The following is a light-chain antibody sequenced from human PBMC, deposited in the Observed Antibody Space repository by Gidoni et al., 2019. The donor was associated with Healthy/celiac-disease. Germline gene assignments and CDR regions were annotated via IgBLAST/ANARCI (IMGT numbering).Light chain of an antibody. CDR2: EVS. V-gene: IGLV2-23*02. CDR1: SSDVGSYNL. J-gene: IGLJ1*01. CDR3: CSYAGSSFYV. Sequence: QSALTQPASVSGSPGQSITISCTGTSSDVGSYNLVSWYQQHPGKAPKLMIYEVSKRPSGVSNRVSGSKSGKTASLTISGLQAEDEADYYCCSYAGSSFYVFGTGTKVTVL.